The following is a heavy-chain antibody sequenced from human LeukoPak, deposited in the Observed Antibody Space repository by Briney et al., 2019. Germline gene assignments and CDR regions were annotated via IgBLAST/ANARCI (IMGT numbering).Heavy chain of an antibody. J-gene: IGHJ4*02. CDR2: IKQDGSEK. CDR3: ARDRGSSWYRY. V-gene: IGHV3-7*03. D-gene: IGHD6-13*01. Sequence: PGGSLRLSCAASGFTFSSYWMSWVRQAPGKGLEWVANIKQDGSEKYYVDSVKGRFTISRDNAKNSLFLQMNSLRVEDTAVYYCARDRGSSWYRYWGQGTQVTVSS. CDR1: GFTFSSYW.